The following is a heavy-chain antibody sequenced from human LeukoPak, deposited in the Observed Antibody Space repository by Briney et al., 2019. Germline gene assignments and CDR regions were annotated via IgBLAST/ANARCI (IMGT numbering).Heavy chain of an antibody. Sequence: SETLSLTCTVSGGSISSYCWSWIRQPPGKGLEWIGYIYYSGSTNYNPSLKSRVTISVDTSKNQFSLKLSSVTAADTAVYYCARDRRGYSGYDSRYNWFDPWGQGTLVTVSS. CDR3: ARDRRGYSGYDSRYNWFDP. V-gene: IGHV4-59*01. D-gene: IGHD5-12*01. J-gene: IGHJ5*02. CDR2: IYYSGST. CDR1: GGSISSYC.